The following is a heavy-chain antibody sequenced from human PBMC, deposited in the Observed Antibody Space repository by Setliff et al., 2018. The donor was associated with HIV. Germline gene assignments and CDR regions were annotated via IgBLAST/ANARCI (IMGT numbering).Heavy chain of an antibody. V-gene: IGHV1-46*01. D-gene: IGHD6-6*01. CDR2: INPSSGST. J-gene: IGHJ1*01. Sequence: AASVKGLCKASGYTFTSYYMHWVRQAPGQGLEWMGIINPSSGSTTYAQKFQGRVTMTRDTSTSTVYMELSSLRSEDTAVYYCARDSAPSSSASYFQHWGQGTPVTVSS. CDR1: GYTFTSYY. CDR3: ARDSAPSSSASYFQH.